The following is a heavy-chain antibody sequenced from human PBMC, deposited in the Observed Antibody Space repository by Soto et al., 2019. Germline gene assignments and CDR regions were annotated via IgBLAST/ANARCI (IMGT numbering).Heavy chain of an antibody. D-gene: IGHD6-13*01. CDR2: ISGSGGTT. V-gene: IGHV3-23*01. CDR3: AKEGGSSSWGPFDY. J-gene: IGHJ4*02. Sequence: EVQLLESGGGLVQPGGSLRLSCAASGFTFSNYAMSWVRQAPGKGLEWVSSISGSGGTTYYADSVKGRFTISRDNSKNPLFLQMNSLRAEDTAVYYCAKEGGSSSWGPFDYWGQGTLVTVSS. CDR1: GFTFSNYA.